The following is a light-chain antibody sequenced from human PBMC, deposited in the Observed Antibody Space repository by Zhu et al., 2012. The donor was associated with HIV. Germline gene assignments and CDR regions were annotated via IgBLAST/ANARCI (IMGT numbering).Light chain of an antibody. CDR2: DTS. V-gene: IGKV3-11*01. CDR1: RSVRSF. CDR3: QQRSNWPPG. Sequence: IVLTQSPATLSLSPGERATVSCRASRSVRSFLAWYQQKPGQAPRLLIYDTSKRATGIPARFSGSGSGTDFTLTISSLEPEDFAVYYCQQRSNWPPGFGPGTKVDIK. J-gene: IGKJ3*01.